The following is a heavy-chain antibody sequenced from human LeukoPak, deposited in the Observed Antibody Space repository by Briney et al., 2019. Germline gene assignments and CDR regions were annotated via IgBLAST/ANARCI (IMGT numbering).Heavy chain of an antibody. J-gene: IGHJ5*02. CDR1: GGSISSYY. D-gene: IGHD6-6*01. V-gene: IGHV4-59*01. Sequence: SQTLSLTCTVSGGSISSYYWSWIRHPPGKGLEWIGYIYYSGSTNYNPSLKSRVTISVDTSKNQFSLKLSSVTAADTAVYYCARAQGPSSRGWFDPWGQGTLVTVSS. CDR2: IYYSGST. CDR3: ARAQGPSSRGWFDP.